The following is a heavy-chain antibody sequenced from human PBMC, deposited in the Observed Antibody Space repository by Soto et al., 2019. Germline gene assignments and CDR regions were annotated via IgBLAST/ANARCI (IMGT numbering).Heavy chain of an antibody. J-gene: IGHJ6*02. D-gene: IGHD3-22*01. CDR3: ARDRRGYSNGMDV. CDR2: IYYSGST. V-gene: IGHV4-61*01. Sequence: PSETLSLTCTVSGGSVSSGSYYWSWIRQPPGKGLEWIGYIYYSGSTNYNPSLKSRVTISVDTSKNQFSLKLSSVTAADTAVYYCARDRRGYSNGMDVWGQGTTVTVSS. CDR1: GGSVSSGSYY.